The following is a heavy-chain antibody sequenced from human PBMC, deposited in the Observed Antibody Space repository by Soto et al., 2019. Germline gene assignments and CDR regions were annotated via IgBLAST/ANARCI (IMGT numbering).Heavy chain of an antibody. CDR2: IYYSGST. D-gene: IGHD5-18*01. CDR3: ARDRHTATHYYYGMDV. CDR1: GGSISIGGYY. J-gene: IGHJ6*02. Sequence: SETLSLTCTVSGGSISIGGYYWSCIRQHPGKGLEWIGYIYYSGSTYYNPSLKSRVTISVDTSKNQFSLKLSSVTAADTAVYYCARDRHTATHYYYGMDVWGQGTTVTASS. V-gene: IGHV4-31*03.